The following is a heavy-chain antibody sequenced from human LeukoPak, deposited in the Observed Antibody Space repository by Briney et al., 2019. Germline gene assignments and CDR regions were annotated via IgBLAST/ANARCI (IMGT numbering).Heavy chain of an antibody. Sequence: GGSLRLSCTASGFTFGDYAMSWFRQAPGKGLEWVGFIRSKAYGGTTEYAASVQGRFTISRDDSKSIAYLQKNSLKTEDTAVYYCTRPFDYGDYLPFDYWGQGTLVTVSS. J-gene: IGHJ4*02. CDR1: GFTFGDYA. CDR3: TRPFDYGDYLPFDY. V-gene: IGHV3-49*03. CDR2: IRSKAYGGTT. D-gene: IGHD4-17*01.